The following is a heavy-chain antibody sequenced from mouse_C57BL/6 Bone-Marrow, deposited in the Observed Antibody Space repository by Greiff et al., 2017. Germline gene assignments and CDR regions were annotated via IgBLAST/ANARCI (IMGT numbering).Heavy chain of an antibody. Sequence: ESGPGLVKPSQSLSLTCSVTGYSITSGYYWNWIRQFPGNKLEWMGYISYDGSNNYNPSLKNRISITRDTSKNQFFLKLNSVTTEDTATYYCARDYGPFAYWGQGTLVTVTA. D-gene: IGHD1-1*02. CDR1: GYSITSGYY. V-gene: IGHV3-6*01. J-gene: IGHJ3*01. CDR3: ARDYGPFAY. CDR2: ISYDGSN.